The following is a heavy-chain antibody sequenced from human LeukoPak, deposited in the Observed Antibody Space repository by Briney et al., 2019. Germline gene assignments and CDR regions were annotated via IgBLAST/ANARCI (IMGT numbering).Heavy chain of an antibody. CDR2: IKQDGSEK. V-gene: IGHV3-7*01. J-gene: IGHJ6*03. CDR1: GFTFSSYW. D-gene: IGHD4-17*01. CDR3: ARVAADYGDYVWGYYYYCMDV. Sequence: PGGSLRLSCAASGFTFSSYWMSWVRQAPGKGLEWVANIKQDGSEKYYVDSVKGRFTISRDNAKNSLYLQMNSLRAEDTAVYYCARVAADYGDYVWGYYYYCMDVWGKGTTVTVSS.